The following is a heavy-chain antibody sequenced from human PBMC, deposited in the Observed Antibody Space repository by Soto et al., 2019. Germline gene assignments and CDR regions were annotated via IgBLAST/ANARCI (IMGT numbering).Heavy chain of an antibody. V-gene: IGHV3-53*01. CDR2: FLIGGDT. J-gene: IGHJ3*01. CDR3: AREPLWSGPLPLDAFDL. Sequence: GGSLRLSCAASGFVVTDYYMSWVRQAPGKGLEWVAVFLIGGDTHYGESVKGRFTISRDNSKNTLYLQMNSPRAEDTAVYYCAREPLWSGPLPLDAFDLWGQGTMVTVSS. CDR1: GFVVTDYY. D-gene: IGHD3-3*01.